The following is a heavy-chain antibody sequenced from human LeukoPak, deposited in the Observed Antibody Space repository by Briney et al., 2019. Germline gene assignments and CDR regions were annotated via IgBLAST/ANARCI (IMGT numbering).Heavy chain of an antibody. D-gene: IGHD2-15*01. CDR3: ARGASVVVVAAPWYYYGMDV. CDR2: IIPIFGTA. CDR1: GGTFSSYA. J-gene: IGHJ6*04. Sequence: GSSVKVSCKASGGTFSSYAISWVRQAPGQGLEWMGGIIPIFGTANYAQKFQGRVTITADKSTSTAYMELSSLRSEDTAVYYCARGASVVVVAAPWYYYGMDVWGKGTTVTVSS. V-gene: IGHV1-69*06.